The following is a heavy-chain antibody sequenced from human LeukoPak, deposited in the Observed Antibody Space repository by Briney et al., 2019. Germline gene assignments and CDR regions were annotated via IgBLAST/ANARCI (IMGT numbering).Heavy chain of an antibody. CDR1: GGSFSGYY. CDR2: INHSGST. CDR3: ARRVIPDY. V-gene: IGHV4-34*01. D-gene: IGHD2-2*02. J-gene: IGHJ4*02. Sequence: PSETLSLTCAVYGGSFSGYYWSWIRQPPGKGLEWIGEINHSGSTNYNPSLKSRVTISVDTSKNQFSLKPSSVTAADTAVYYCARRVIPDYWGQGTLVTVSS.